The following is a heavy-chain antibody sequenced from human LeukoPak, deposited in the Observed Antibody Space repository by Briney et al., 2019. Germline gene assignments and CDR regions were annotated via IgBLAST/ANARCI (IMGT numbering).Heavy chain of an antibody. D-gene: IGHD1-14*01. CDR3: ARGVEPLAANTLAY. Sequence: GSLRLSCAASGFTVITNDMTWVRQAPGKGLEWVSVLYSDGNTKYADSVQGRFTISIDNSNNTLYIEMNSLSPDDTAVYYCARGVEPLAANTLAYWGQGTLVTVSS. V-gene: IGHV3-53*01. CDR2: LYSDGNT. J-gene: IGHJ4*02. CDR1: GFTVITND.